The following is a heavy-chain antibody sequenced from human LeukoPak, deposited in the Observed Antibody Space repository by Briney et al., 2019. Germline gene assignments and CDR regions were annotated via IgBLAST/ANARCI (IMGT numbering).Heavy chain of an antibody. CDR1: GFTFSSYW. Sequence: GGSLRLSCAASGFTFSSYWMSWVRQAPGKGLEWVANIKQDGSEKYYVDSVKGRFTIPRDNAKNSRYLKMNILITEATAVYYCARDLFTYDFWSGYKKNAFDIWGQGTMVTVSS. D-gene: IGHD3-3*01. CDR3: ARDLFTYDFWSGYKKNAFDI. V-gene: IGHV3-7*01. J-gene: IGHJ3*02. CDR2: IKQDGSEK.